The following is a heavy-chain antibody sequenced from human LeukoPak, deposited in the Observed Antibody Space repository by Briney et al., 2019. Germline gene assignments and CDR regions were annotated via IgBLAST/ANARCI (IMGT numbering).Heavy chain of an antibody. Sequence: GGSLRLSCVASGFTFGSSVMSWVRQAPGKGLEWVSTFSGTSGNIYYVDSVKGRFTISRDNSKNTLYLQMNSLRAEDTALYYCAKREARSFEFWGQGTLVTVSS. J-gene: IGHJ4*02. V-gene: IGHV3-23*01. CDR3: AKREARSFEF. CDR1: GFTFGSSV. CDR2: FSGTSGNI. D-gene: IGHD5-24*01.